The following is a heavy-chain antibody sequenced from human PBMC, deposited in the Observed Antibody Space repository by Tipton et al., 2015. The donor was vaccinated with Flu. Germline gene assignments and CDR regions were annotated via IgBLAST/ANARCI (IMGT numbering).Heavy chain of an antibody. J-gene: IGHJ4*02. CDR1: GFTFSSYG. Sequence: SGFTFSSYGMHWVRQAPGKGLEWVAFIRYNGSNKYYADSVKGRFTISRDNSKNTLYLQMNSLRAEDTAVYYCAKDRPIYDSSGYYPDYWGQGTLVTVSS. CDR3: AKDRPIYDSSGYYPDY. V-gene: IGHV3-30*02. D-gene: IGHD3-22*01. CDR2: IRYNGSNK.